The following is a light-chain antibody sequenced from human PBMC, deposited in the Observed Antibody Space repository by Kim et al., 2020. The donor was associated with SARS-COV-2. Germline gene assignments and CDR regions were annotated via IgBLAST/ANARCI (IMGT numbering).Light chain of an antibody. CDR3: QQYENWPPIT. V-gene: IGKV3-15*01. CDR2: YAS. CDR1: QSVTTN. Sequence: EIVMTQSPATLSVSPGDRATLSCWASQSVTTNLAWYQHKPGQAPRLLIYYASTRATGVPARFSGSGSGTEFTLTISGLQSEDSAVYYCQQYENWPPITFGQGTRLEIK. J-gene: IGKJ5*01.